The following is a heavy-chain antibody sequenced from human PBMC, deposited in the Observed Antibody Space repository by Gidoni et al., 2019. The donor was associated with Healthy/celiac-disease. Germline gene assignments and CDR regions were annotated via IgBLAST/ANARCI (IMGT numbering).Heavy chain of an antibody. CDR3: AKDDPRSYYQDFYYYGMDV. CDR1: GFTFRSYG. Sequence: QVQLVESGGGVVQPGRSLRLSCAASGFTFRSYGLHWVSQAPCKGLEWVEVISYDGSNKYYADSVKGRFTSSRDNSKNTLYLQMNSLRAEDTAVYYCAKDDPRSYYQDFYYYGMDVWGQGTTVTVSS. CDR2: ISYDGSNK. J-gene: IGHJ6*02. V-gene: IGHV3-30*18. D-gene: IGHD1-26*01.